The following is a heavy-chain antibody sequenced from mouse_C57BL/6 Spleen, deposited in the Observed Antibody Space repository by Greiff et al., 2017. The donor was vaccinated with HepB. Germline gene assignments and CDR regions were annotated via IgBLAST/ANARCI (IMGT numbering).Heavy chain of an antibody. D-gene: IGHD1-1*01. V-gene: IGHV1-80*01. Sequence: VQLQESGAELVKPGASVKISCKASGYAFSSYWMNWVKQRPGKGLEWIGQIYPGDGDTNYNGKFKGKATLTADKAASTAYMQLSSLTSEDSAVYFCARETVVATKDAMDYWGQGTSVTVSS. CDR1: GYAFSSYW. CDR3: ARETVVATKDAMDY. J-gene: IGHJ4*01. CDR2: IYPGDGDT.